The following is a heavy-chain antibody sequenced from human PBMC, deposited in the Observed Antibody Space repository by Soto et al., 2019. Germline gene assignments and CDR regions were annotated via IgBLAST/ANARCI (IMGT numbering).Heavy chain of an antibody. J-gene: IGHJ4*02. CDR1: GGSISSSSYY. D-gene: IGHD3-10*01. Sequence: QLQLQESSPGLVKPSETLSLTCTVSGGSISSSSYYWGWIRQPPGKGLEWIGSIYYSGSTYYNPSLKSRVTISVDTSKNQFSLKLSSVTAADTAVYYCARPTRGLGFDYWGQGTLVTVSS. CDR3: ARPTRGLGFDY. CDR2: IYYSGST. V-gene: IGHV4-39*01.